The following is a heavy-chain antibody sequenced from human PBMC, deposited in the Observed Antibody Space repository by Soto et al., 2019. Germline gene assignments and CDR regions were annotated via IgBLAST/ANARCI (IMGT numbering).Heavy chain of an antibody. CDR2: ISDRGTTI. V-gene: IGHV3-11*01. CDR3: ARVVGLHPHTWFDP. Sequence: KPGGSLRLSCEVSGFSVTDSMSWIRQAPGKGLEWVAYISDRGTTIFYADSVRGRFTISRDSAQNSLFLVMDSLRVDDTAIYYCARVVGLHPHTWFDPWGQGTLVTVS. CDR1: GFSVTDS. J-gene: IGHJ5*02.